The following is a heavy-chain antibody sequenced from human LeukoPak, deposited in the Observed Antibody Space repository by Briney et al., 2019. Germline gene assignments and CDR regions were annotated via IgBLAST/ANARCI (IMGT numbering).Heavy chain of an antibody. CDR1: AYSISSGYY. CDR3: ARIVVADFDY. CDR2: IYHSGST. Sequence: SETLSLTCTVSAYSISSGYYWGWIRQPPGKGLDWIGSIYHSGSTYYNPSLKSRVTISVDTSKNQFSLKLSSVTAADTAVYYCARIVVADFDYWGQGTLVTVSS. V-gene: IGHV4-38-2*02. D-gene: IGHD3-22*01. J-gene: IGHJ4*02.